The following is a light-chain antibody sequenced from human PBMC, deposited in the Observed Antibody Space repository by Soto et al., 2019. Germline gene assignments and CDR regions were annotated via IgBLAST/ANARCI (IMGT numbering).Light chain of an antibody. Sequence: VVLTQSPGTLSLSPVEGATLSCRASQSVDNDYVAWYQKKPGQAPRLIIYGASGRATGIPDRFSGSGFGTDFTLTISRLEPEDFAVYYCQQYGTSRSITSGQGTRLEIK. J-gene: IGKJ5*01. CDR3: QQYGTSRSIT. V-gene: IGKV3-20*01. CDR1: QSVDNDY. CDR2: GAS.